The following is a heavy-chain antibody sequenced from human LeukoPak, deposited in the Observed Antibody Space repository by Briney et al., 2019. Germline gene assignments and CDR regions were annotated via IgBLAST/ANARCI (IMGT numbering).Heavy chain of an antibody. CDR1: GYTFTYRY. CDR3: ARGSGSGSYLADAYDL. Sequence: SVKVSYKASGYTFTYRYLHWVRQAPGQALEWMGWITPFNDNTKYAQKFQDRVTITRDRSMSTAYMELSSLRSEDTAMYYCARGSGSGSYLADAYDLWRQGTMVTVSS. D-gene: IGHD3-10*01. CDR2: ITPFNDNT. V-gene: IGHV1-45*02. J-gene: IGHJ3*01.